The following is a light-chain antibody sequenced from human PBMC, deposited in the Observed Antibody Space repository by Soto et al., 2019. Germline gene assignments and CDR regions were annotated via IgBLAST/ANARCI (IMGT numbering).Light chain of an antibody. CDR1: SSDVGAYNY. V-gene: IGLV2-8*01. Sequence: QSVLTQPPSASGSPGQSVTISCTGTSSDVGAYNYVSWYQPLPGKAPKLIIYEVSKRPSGVPDRFSGSKSGNTASLTVSGLQAEDEADYYCTSYAGTYSFFYVFGTGTKVTV. CDR2: EVS. J-gene: IGLJ1*01. CDR3: TSYAGTYSFFYV.